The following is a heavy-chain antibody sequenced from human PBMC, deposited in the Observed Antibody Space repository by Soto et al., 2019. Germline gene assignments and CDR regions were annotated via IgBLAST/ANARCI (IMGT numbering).Heavy chain of an antibody. CDR1: GGTFSSYA. Sequence: QVQLVQSGAEVKKPGSSVKVSCKASGGTFSSYAISWVRQAPGQGLEWMGGIIPIFGTANYAQKFQGRVTITADESTGTAYMERGSGRSEDTAVYYCARDQDSSSWAHYYYGMDVWGQGTTVTVSS. D-gene: IGHD6-13*01. J-gene: IGHJ6*02. V-gene: IGHV1-69*01. CDR2: IIPIFGTA. CDR3: ARDQDSSSWAHYYYGMDV.